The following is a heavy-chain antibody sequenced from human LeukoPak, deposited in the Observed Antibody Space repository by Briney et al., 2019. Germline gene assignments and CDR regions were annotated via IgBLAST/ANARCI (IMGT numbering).Heavy chain of an antibody. Sequence: GGSLRLSCAASGFIFGDYSMSWVRRAPGKGPEWVSSISKGSGYKYYADSVRGRFTFSRDNARNSLYLQMNSLRAEDTAIYYRTKDRGTTGPYDYWGQGILVTVSS. CDR1: GFIFGDYS. J-gene: IGHJ4*02. V-gene: IGHV3-21*01. CDR2: ISKGSGYK. D-gene: IGHD3-10*01. CDR3: TKDRGTTGPYDY.